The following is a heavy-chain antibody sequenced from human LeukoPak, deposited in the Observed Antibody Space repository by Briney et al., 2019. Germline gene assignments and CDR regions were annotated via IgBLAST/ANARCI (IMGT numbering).Heavy chain of an antibody. CDR1: GFTFSSYS. V-gene: IGHV3-21*01. Sequence: GGSLRLSCAASGFTFSSYSMNWVRQAPGKGLEWVSSISSSSSYIYYADSVKGRFTISRDNAKNSLYLQMNSLRAEGTAVYYCARDQKFQALDYWGQGTLVTVSS. CDR2: ISSSSSYI. CDR3: ARDQKFQALDY. J-gene: IGHJ4*02.